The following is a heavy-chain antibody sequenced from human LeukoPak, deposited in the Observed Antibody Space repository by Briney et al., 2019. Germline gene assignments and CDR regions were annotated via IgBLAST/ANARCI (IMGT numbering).Heavy chain of an antibody. V-gene: IGHV7-4-1*02. CDR2: INTNTGNP. D-gene: IGHD3-22*01. J-gene: IGHJ4*02. CDR3: ARDLRFDSSGYLI. CDR1: GYTFSSYA. Sequence: ASVKVSCKASGYTFSSYALNWVRQAPGQGLEWMGWINTNTGNPTYAQGFTGRFVFSLDTSVTTTYLQISSLKAEDTAVYYCARDLRFDSSGYLIWGQGTLVTVSS.